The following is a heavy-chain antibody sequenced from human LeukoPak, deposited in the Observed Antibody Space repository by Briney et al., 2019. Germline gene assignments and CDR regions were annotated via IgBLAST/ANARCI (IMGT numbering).Heavy chain of an antibody. D-gene: IGHD6-13*01. CDR2: INPSSGGT. CDR1: GYSLNAYY. CDR3: ARRDTGYSSLY. Sequence: ASVKVSCKASGYSLNAYYIHWVRQAPGQGLEWMGWINPSSGGTKYAQKFQGRVTMARDTSISTAYMELSRLRSDDTAVYYCARRDTGYSSLYWGQGTLVTVSS. J-gene: IGHJ4*02. V-gene: IGHV1-2*02.